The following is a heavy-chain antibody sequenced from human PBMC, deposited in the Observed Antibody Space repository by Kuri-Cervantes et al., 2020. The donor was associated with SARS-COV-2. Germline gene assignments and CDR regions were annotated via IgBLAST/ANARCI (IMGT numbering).Heavy chain of an antibody. CDR2: VYQSGSA. Sequence: TWIRQPPGKGLEWIGYVYQSGSAYYNPSLQSRVTLSIDRSKNTFSLKLTSVTAADSAVYFCARDGIPAATGFDYWSQGTLVTVSS. D-gene: IGHD1-1*01. J-gene: IGHJ4*02. V-gene: IGHV4-30-2*01. CDR3: ARDGIPAATGFDY.